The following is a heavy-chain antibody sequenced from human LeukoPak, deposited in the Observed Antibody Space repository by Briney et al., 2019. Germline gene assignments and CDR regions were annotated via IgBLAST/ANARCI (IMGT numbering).Heavy chain of an antibody. CDR3: ASTLFYSSGYYSVGGLIYY. CDR1: GGSISSGSYY. V-gene: IGHV4-61*02. CDR2: VYTSGST. D-gene: IGHD3-22*01. Sequence: PSETLSLTCTVSGGSISSGSYYWSWIRQPAGKGLEWIGRVYTSGSTNYNPSLKSRVNISLDTPKNQFSLKLSSVTAADTAVYYCASTLFYSSGYYSVGGLIYYWGQGTLVTVSS. J-gene: IGHJ4*02.